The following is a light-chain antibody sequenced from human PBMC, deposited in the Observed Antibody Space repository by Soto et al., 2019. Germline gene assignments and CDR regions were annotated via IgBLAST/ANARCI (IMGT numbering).Light chain of an antibody. Sequence: EIVLTKSPDPLCLYPGERAALSGIASQNFGSTSLAWYQQKPGQAPRLLIYGASSRATGIPDRFSGSGSGTDFTLTISCLQSEDFATYYCQQYYSYPFTFGGGTKV. CDR1: QNFGSTS. CDR3: QQYYSYPFT. V-gene: IGKV3-20*01. CDR2: GAS. J-gene: IGKJ4*01.